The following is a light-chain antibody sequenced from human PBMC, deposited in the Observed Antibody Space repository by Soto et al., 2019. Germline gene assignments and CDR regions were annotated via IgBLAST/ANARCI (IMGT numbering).Light chain of an antibody. J-gene: IGKJ5*01. V-gene: IGKV1-5*01. Sequence: DIQMTQSPSTLPASVGDRVTITCRASQSISNWLACYQHRPGTAPKVLVYHASYCQSGVPSRFSGSGSGTEYTLTISSLQPEDFATYYCQQLNSYAITFGQGTRLEIK. CDR1: QSISNW. CDR2: HAS. CDR3: QQLNSYAIT.